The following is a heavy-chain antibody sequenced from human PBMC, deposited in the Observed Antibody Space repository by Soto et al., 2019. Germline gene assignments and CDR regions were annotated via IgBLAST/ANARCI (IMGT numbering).Heavy chain of an antibody. CDR1: GYTLTELS. Sequence: ASVKVSCKVSGYTLTELSMHWVRQAPGKGLEWMGGFDPEDGETIYAQKFQGRVTMTEDTSTDTAYMELSSLRSEDTAVYYCATVSKGFWSGYATDYYGMDVWGQGTTVTVSS. V-gene: IGHV1-24*01. J-gene: IGHJ6*02. CDR2: FDPEDGET. D-gene: IGHD3-3*01. CDR3: ATVSKGFWSGYATDYYGMDV.